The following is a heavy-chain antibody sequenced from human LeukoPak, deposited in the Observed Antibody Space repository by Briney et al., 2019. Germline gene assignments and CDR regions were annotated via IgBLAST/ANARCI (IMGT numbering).Heavy chain of an antibody. CDR1: GFTFSSYS. J-gene: IGHJ6*03. CDR3: ARANPALDLYYYYYYYMDV. Sequence: GGSLRLSCAASGFTFSSYSMNWVRQAPGKGLEWVSSISSSSSYIYYADSVKGRFTISRDNAKNSLYLQMNSLRAEDTAVYYCARANPALDLYYYYYYYMDVWGKGTTVTVSS. CDR2: ISSSSSYI. D-gene: IGHD1-1*01. V-gene: IGHV3-21*01.